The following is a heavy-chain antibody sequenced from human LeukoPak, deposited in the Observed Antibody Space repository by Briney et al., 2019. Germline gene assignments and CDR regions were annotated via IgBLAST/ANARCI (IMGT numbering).Heavy chain of an antibody. J-gene: IGHJ4*02. CDR3: ARDVKRAYGDYIDY. CDR1: GFTFSNYG. CDR2: IWFDGSNK. Sequence: GGSLRLSCAASGFTFSNYGMLWVRQAPGKGLEWVASIWFDGSNKHYADSVQGRFTFSRDNSKNTLYLQMNSLRAEDTAVYYCARDVKRAYGDYIDYWGQGTLVTVSS. D-gene: IGHD4-17*01. V-gene: IGHV3-33*01.